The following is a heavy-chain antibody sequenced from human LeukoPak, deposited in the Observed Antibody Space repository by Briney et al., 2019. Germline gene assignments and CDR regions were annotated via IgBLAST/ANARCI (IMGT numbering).Heavy chain of an antibody. CDR2: IYTSGDT. J-gene: IGHJ6*03. CDR1: GASISRGSYY. D-gene: IGHD2-2*01. Sequence: SQTLSLTCSASGASISRGSYYWSWIRQPAGKGLEWIGRIYTSGDTNYNPSLESRVTISVDTSRNQLSPRLTSVTVADTAIYYCARESCNGASCFRAEGFYYFYMDVWGKGTTVTVSS. V-gene: IGHV4-61*02. CDR3: ARESCNGASCFRAEGFYYFYMDV.